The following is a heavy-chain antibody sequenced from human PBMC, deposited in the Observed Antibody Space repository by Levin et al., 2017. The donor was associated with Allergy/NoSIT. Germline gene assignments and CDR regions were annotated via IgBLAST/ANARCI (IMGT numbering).Heavy chain of an antibody. V-gene: IGHV4-34*01. CDR1: GGSFSGYY. J-gene: IGHJ6*02. CDR3: ARGHYLGVRKLGVDV. Sequence: SQTLSLTCAVYGGSFSGYYWIWIRQPPGKGLEWIGEINHSGSTNYNPSLKSRVTISLDTSKNQFSLKLTSVTAAHTAVYYCARGHYLGVRKLGVDVWGQGTTVTVSS. CDR2: INHSGST. D-gene: IGHD2-15*01.